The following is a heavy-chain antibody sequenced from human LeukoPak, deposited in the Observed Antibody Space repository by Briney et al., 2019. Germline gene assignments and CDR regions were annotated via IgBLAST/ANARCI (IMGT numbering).Heavy chain of an antibody. D-gene: IGHD1-20*01. CDR1: GFTFSSYS. CDR3: AKDLGYNWNYFDY. Sequence: GGSLRLSCAASGFTFSSYSMNWVRQAPGKGLEWVSYISSSSTIYYADSVKGRFTISRDSSKNTLYLQMNSLRAEDTAVYYCAKDLGYNWNYFDYWGQGTPVTVSS. CDR2: ISSSSTI. J-gene: IGHJ4*02. V-gene: IGHV3-48*01.